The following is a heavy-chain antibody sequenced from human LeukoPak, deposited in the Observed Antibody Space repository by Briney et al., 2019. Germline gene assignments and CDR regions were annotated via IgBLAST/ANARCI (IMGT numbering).Heavy chain of an antibody. CDR2: IKEDGSEK. V-gene: IGHV3-7*03. Sequence: YPGGSLRLSCAASGFTFSNSWMGWVRQDPGNGLEWVANIKEDGSEKYHMDSVKGRFATSRDNAKNSLFLQMSSLRAEDTAVYYCAVYNWDSKSDFDYWGQGTLVTVSS. CDR1: GFTFSNSW. J-gene: IGHJ4*02. CDR3: AVYNWDSKSDFDY. D-gene: IGHD1-7*01.